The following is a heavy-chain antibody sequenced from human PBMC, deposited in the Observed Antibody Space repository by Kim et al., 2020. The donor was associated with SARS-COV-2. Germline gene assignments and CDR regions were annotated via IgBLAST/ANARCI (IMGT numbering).Heavy chain of an antibody. CDR3: AREPYKTDYYASSGYYLDYYYYGMDV. CDR2: IYSGGST. V-gene: IGHV3-53*01. Sequence: GGSLRLSCAASGFTVSSNYMSWVRQAPGKGLEWVSVIYSGGSTYYADSVKGRFTISRDNSKNTLYLQMNSLRAEDTAVYYCAREPYKTDYYASSGYYLDYYYYGMDVWGQGTTVTVSS. CDR1: GFTVSSNY. J-gene: IGHJ6*02. D-gene: IGHD3-22*01.